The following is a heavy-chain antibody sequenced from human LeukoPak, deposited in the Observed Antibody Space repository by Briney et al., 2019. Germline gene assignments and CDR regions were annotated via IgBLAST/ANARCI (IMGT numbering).Heavy chain of an antibody. J-gene: IGHJ4*02. Sequence: GGSLRLSCAASGFTFSTYNMNWVRQAPGKGLEWVSFISSGSRIIYYADSVKGRFTVSRDNAKNSLYLQMNSLRDEDTAVYYCARSPAGIGDYWGQGTLVTVSS. CDR2: ISSGSRII. D-gene: IGHD1-26*01. V-gene: IGHV3-48*02. CDR3: ARSPAGIGDY. CDR1: GFTFSTYN.